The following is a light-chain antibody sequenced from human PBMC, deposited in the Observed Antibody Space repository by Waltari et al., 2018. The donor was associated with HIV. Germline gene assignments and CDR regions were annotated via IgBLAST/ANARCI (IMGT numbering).Light chain of an antibody. J-gene: IGLJ3*02. Sequence: QSALTQPRSVSGSPGQSVTISCTGTGSDVGGYNYVSWYQQYPGKAPKLIIYDVSKRPSGVPDRFSGSRSGNTASLTISGLLAEDEADYYCCSYAGIYTLVFGGGTKLTVL. CDR3: CSYAGIYTLV. CDR1: GSDVGGYNY. CDR2: DVS. V-gene: IGLV2-11*01.